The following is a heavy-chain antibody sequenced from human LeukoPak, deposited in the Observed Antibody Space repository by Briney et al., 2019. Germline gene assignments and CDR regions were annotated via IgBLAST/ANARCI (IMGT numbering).Heavy chain of an antibody. CDR1: GFTFSSYA. CDR2: ISYDGSNK. J-gene: IGHJ6*02. Sequence: PGRSLRLSCAASGFTFSSYAMHWVRQAPGKGLEWVAVISYDGSNKYYADSVKGRFTISRDNSKNTLYLQMNSLRAEDTAVYYCARELSVFGVTTTYYYYGMDVWGQGTTVTVSS. D-gene: IGHD3-3*01. V-gene: IGHV3-30-3*01. CDR3: ARELSVFGVTTTYYYYGMDV.